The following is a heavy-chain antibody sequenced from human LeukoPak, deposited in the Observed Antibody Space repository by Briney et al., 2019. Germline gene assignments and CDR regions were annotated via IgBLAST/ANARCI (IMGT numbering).Heavy chain of an antibody. CDR2: IYPGDSDT. Sequence: GESLKISCRASGNSFSTNWIGWVRQMPGKGLEWMGVIYPGDSDTRYSPSFQGQVTMSADKSISTAYLQWSSLKASDTAMYYCARHESAGPTGDYWGQGTLVTVSS. J-gene: IGHJ4*02. CDR1: GNSFSTNW. D-gene: IGHD4-17*01. V-gene: IGHV5-51*01. CDR3: ARHESAGPTGDY.